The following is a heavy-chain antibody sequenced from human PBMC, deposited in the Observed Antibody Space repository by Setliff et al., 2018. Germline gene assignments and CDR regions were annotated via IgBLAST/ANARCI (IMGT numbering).Heavy chain of an antibody. J-gene: IGHJ4*02. V-gene: IGHV4-39*01. CDR1: GGSISSSSYY. Sequence: SETLSLTCTVSGGSISSSSYYWGWIRQPPGKGLEWIGSMYYSGSTYYNPSLKSRVTISVDTSKNQFSLKLSYVTAADTAVYYCARSFSRREKFLLDYWGQGALVTVSS. CDR2: MYYSGST. CDR3: ARSFSRREKFLLDY.